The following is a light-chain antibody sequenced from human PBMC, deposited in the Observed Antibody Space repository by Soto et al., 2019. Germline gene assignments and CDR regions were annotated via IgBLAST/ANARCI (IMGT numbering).Light chain of an antibody. J-gene: IGKJ1*01. CDR1: QSVSSN. V-gene: IGKV3-15*01. CDR2: AAS. Sequence: EIVMTQSPATLSVSPGERATLSCRASQSVSSNLAWYQQKPGLAPRLLFYAASTRATGIPARFSGSGSGTEFTLTISSLQSEDFAAYYCQQYNDWPWTLGQGTKVEIK. CDR3: QQYNDWPWT.